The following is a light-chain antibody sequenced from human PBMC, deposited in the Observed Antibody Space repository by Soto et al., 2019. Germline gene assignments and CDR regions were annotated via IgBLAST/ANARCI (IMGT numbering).Light chain of an antibody. V-gene: IGKV3-20*01. CDR1: QTVSSNF. Sequence: EIMLTQSPGTLSLSPGARVRLSCRASQTVSSNFLAWYQQKPGQAPRLLIYGASRRATGLPDRFSGSGSGTDFTLTITRLEPEDFAVYYCQQYYSGWTFGQGTKVDIK. J-gene: IGKJ1*01. CDR3: QQYYSGWT. CDR2: GAS.